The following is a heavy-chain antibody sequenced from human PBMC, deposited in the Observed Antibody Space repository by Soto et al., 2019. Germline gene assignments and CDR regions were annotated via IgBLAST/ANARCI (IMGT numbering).Heavy chain of an antibody. Sequence: SETLSLTCAVYGGSFSGYYWSWIRQPPGKGLEWIGEINHSGSTNYNPSLKSRVTISVDTSKNQFSLKLSSVTAADTAVYYCARGRALLLRGYYYYYYGMDVWGQGTTVTVSS. CDR2: INHSGST. CDR1: GGSFSGYY. CDR3: ARGRALLLRGYYYYYYGMDV. D-gene: IGHD2-15*01. J-gene: IGHJ6*02. V-gene: IGHV4-34*01.